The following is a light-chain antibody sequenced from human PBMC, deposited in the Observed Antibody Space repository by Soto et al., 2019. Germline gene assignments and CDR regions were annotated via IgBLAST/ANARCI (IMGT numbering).Light chain of an antibody. V-gene: IGLV2-14*01. Sequence: QSALTQPASVSGSPGQSITISCTGTSSDVGGYNYVSWYQQHPGKAPKLMIYDVSYRPSGVSNRFSGSKSGNTASLTISGLHAEDEADYYCNSYTSTSAVVFGGGTKLTVL. CDR3: NSYTSTSAVV. J-gene: IGLJ2*01. CDR1: SSDVGGYNY. CDR2: DVS.